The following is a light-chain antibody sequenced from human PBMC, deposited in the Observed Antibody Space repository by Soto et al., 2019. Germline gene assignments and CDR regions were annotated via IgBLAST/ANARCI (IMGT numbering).Light chain of an antibody. CDR1: QSVGSSY. V-gene: IGKV3-15*01. J-gene: IGKJ1*01. CDR2: GAT. CDR3: QQYTKGPLT. Sequence: EIVLTQSPGTLSLSPGESTTLSCRASQSVGSSYVAWYQHKPGQAPRLLRHGATTRATCSPARFSGSGSDTEFTLTSSSLQSEVFAVYSCQQYTKGPLTFGQGTNVEIK.